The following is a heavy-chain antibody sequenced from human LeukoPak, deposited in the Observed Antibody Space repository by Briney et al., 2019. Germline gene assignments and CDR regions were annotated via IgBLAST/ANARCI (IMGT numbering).Heavy chain of an antibody. J-gene: IGHJ3*02. CDR1: GGSISSYY. CDR2: IFYSGGS. V-gene: IGHV4-59*08. D-gene: IGHD2-2*01. Sequence: SGTLSLTCTVSGGSISSYYWTWIRQPPGKGLEWIGYIFYSGGSNYNPSLKSRVTISVDTSKNHFSLKLSSVTAADTAVYFCARLGSTFDIWGQGTMVTVSS. CDR3: ARLGSTFDI.